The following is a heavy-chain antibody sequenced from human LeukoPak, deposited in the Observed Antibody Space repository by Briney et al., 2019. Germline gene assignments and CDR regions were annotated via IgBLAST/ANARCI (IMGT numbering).Heavy chain of an antibody. V-gene: IGHV4-30-4*01. CDR3: ARETVPENNYYYGMDL. CDR2: ISYSGNT. D-gene: IGHD2-2*01. Sequence: PSETLSLTCSVSGGSISSGDYHWNWIRQSPGRGLEWIGYISYSGNTYYNPSLESRVTISVDTSKSQIPLKLSSVTAADTAVYYCARETVPENNYYYGMDLWGQGTTVTVSS. J-gene: IGHJ6*02. CDR1: GGSISSGDYH.